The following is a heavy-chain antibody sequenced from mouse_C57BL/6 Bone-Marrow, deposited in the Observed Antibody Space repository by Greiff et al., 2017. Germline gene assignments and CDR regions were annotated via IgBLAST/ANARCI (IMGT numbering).Heavy chain of an antibody. CDR3: ARDRSSYAMDY. CDR1: GFTFSDYG. V-gene: IGHV5-17*01. J-gene: IGHJ4*01. Sequence: EVQGVESGGGLVKPGGSLKLSCAASGFTFSDYGMHWVRQAPEKGLEWVAYISSGSSTLYYADTVKGRFTISRDNAKNTLFLQMTSLRSEDTAMYYCARDRSSYAMDYWGQGTSVTVSS. CDR2: ISSGSSTL. D-gene: IGHD1-1*01.